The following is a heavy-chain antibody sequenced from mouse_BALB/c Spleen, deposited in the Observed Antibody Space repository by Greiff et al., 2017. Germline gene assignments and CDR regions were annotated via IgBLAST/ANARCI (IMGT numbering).Heavy chain of an antibody. CDR2: INYSGST. J-gene: IGHJ2*01. V-gene: IGHV3-2*02. Sequence: EVKLVESGPGLVKPSQSLSLTCTVTGYSITSDYAWNWIRQFPGNKLEWMGYINYSGSTSYNPSLKSRISITRDTSKNQFFLQLSSVTTEDTATYYCARDGNYPYYFDYWGQGTTLTVSS. D-gene: IGHD2-1*01. CDR3: ARDGNYPYYFDY. CDR1: GYSITSDYA.